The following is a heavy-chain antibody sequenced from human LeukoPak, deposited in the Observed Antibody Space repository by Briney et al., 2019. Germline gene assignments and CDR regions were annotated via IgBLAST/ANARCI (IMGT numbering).Heavy chain of an antibody. V-gene: IGHV3-49*04. D-gene: IGHD3-3*01. CDR3: SHSGKYDFWSGTF. Sequence: GGSLRLSCTASGHTSDDYTVTWVRQAPGKGLEWVGFITRKSYGGTTEYAASVKGRLTISRDDSKSIAYLEMSSLKTEDTGVYYCSHSGKYDFWSGTFWGQGTLVIVSS. CDR2: ITRKSYGGTT. CDR1: GHTSDDYT. J-gene: IGHJ4*02.